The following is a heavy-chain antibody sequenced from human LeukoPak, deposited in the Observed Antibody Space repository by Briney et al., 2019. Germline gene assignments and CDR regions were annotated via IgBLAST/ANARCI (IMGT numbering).Heavy chain of an antibody. Sequence: QSGGSLRLSCAASGFAFSSYDMSWVRQTPGMGLEWVSSISGSGGSTYYADSVKGRFTISRDNSKNTLYLQMNSLRAEDTAVYYCARTLTTVIKFLDYWGQGTLVTVSS. D-gene: IGHD4-17*01. CDR3: ARTLTTVIKFLDY. J-gene: IGHJ4*02. CDR2: ISGSGGST. CDR1: GFAFSSYD. V-gene: IGHV3-23*01.